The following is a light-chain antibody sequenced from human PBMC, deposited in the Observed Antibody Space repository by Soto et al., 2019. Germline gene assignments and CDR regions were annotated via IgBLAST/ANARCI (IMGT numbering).Light chain of an antibody. CDR2: GAS. J-gene: IGKJ2*01. Sequence: EIVMTQSPATLSVSLGERATLSCRASQSVSSNLAWYKQKPGQPPSLLIYGASARATGIPARFSGSGSGTEFTLTISSLQSEDVAVYYCQHYNNWPFTFGQGTKLEIK. CDR3: QHYNNWPFT. CDR1: QSVSSN. V-gene: IGKV3-15*01.